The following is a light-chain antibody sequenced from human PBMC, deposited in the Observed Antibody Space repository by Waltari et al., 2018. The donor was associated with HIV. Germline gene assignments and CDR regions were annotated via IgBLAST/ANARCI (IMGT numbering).Light chain of an antibody. V-gene: IGLV2-23*02. J-gene: IGLJ3*02. CDR1: GSDIGNYNL. Sequence: QSALTQPASVSESPGQSITISCTGTGSDIGNYNLVSWYQQYPGKAPKLIIYEVNKRPSGFSRRFSGSKSGNTASLTVSGLQAEDEADYYCSSYAGSSTLWVFGGGTQLTVL. CDR3: SSYAGSSTLWV. CDR2: EVN.